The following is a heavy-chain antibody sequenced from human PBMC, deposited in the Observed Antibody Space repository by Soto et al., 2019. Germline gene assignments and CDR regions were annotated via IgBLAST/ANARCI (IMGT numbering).Heavy chain of an antibody. CDR2: INPNSGGT. V-gene: IGHV1-2*04. D-gene: IGHD3-10*01. CDR3: ARDFMRVRGTNHSNGMDV. Sequence: ASVKVSCKASGYTFTGYYMHWVRQAPGQGLEWMGWINPNSGGTNYAQKFQGWVTMTRDTSISTAYMELSRLRSDDTAVYYCARDFMRVRGTNHSNGMDVWGQGTTVTVSS. CDR1: GYTFTGYY. J-gene: IGHJ6*01.